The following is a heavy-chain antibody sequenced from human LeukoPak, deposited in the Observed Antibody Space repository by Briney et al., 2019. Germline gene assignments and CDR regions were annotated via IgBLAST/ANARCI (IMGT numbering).Heavy chain of an antibody. D-gene: IGHD7-27*01. Sequence: GGSLRLSCAASGFTFSDYSMSWIRQAPGKGLEWLSYISLNSGRNIYYAQSVKGRFTIFRDTAKKSLYLQMNNLRVEDTAVYYCVSDRDWGFDYWGQGTMVTVS. CDR1: GFTFSDYS. CDR2: ISLNSGRNI. V-gene: IGHV3-11*04. CDR3: VSDRDWGFDY. J-gene: IGHJ4*02.